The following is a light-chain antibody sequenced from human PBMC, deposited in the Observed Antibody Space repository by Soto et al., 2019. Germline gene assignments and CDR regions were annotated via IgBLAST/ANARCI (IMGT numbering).Light chain of an antibody. J-gene: IGLJ2*01. CDR1: SSNIGAGYG. V-gene: IGLV1-40*01. CDR3: QSYDSSLSGVI. Sequence: QSVLTQPPSVSGAPGQRVTISCTGSSSNIGAGYGVHWYIQLPGTAPKLLVYGDSNRPSGVPDRFSGSESDTSASLAITGLQAEDEADYYCQSYDSSLSGVIFGGGTKLTVL. CDR2: GDS.